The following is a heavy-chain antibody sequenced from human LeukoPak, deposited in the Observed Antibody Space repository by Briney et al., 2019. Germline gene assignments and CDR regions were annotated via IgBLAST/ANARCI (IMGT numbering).Heavy chain of an antibody. J-gene: IGHJ6*03. CDR1: GFTFSDYY. CDR3: ARDRERDYYYYMDV. D-gene: IGHD1-1*01. Sequence: PGGSLRLSCAASGFTFSDYYMSWIRQAPGKGLEWVSYISSSGSTIYYADSVKGRFTISRDNAKNSLYLQMNSLRGEDTAVYYCARDRERDYYYYMDVWGKGTTVTVSS. CDR2: ISSSGSTI. V-gene: IGHV3-11*01.